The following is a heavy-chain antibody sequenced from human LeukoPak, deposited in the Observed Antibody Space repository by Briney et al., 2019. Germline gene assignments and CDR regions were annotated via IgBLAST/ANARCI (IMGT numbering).Heavy chain of an antibody. CDR1: GFTLSSYE. CDR3: ARDDGRVAAFDI. Sequence: GGSLRLSCAASGFTLSSYEMNWGRQAPGKGLEWGSYISSSGSTIYYADSVKGRFTISRDNAKNSLYLQMNSLRAEDTAVYYCARDDGRVAAFDIWGQGTMVTVSS. CDR2: ISSSGSTI. D-gene: IGHD5-24*01. J-gene: IGHJ3*02. V-gene: IGHV3-48*03.